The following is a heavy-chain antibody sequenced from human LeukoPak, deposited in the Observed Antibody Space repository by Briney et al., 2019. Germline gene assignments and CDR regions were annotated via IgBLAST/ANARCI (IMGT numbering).Heavy chain of an antibody. CDR3: ARGGQLVYYYYYMDV. J-gene: IGHJ6*03. D-gene: IGHD1-1*01. Sequence: ASVKVSCKASGYTFTSYYMLWVRQAPGQGLEWMGIINPSGGSTSYAQKFQGRVTMTRDTSTSTVYMELSSLRSEDTAVYYCARGGQLVYYYYYMDVWGKGTTVTVSS. V-gene: IGHV1-46*03. CDR2: INPSGGST. CDR1: GYTFTSYY.